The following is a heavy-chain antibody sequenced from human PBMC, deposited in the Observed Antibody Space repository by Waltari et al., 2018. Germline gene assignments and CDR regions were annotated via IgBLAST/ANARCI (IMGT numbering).Heavy chain of an antibody. Sequence: QVQLQESGPGLVKPSQTLSLTCTVSGDSISSGDYYWSWIRQPPGKGLEWIGYIYYSGSTYYNPSLKSRVSISLDTSNNQFSLKLSSVTAADTAVYYCARERILYLRGYFDLWGRGTLVTVSS. CDR3: ARERILYLRGYFDL. CDR2: IYYSGST. J-gene: IGHJ2*01. V-gene: IGHV4-30-4*08. D-gene: IGHD2-8*01. CDR1: GDSISSGDYY.